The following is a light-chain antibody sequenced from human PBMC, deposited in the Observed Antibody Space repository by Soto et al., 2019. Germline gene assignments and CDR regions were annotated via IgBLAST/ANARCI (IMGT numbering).Light chain of an antibody. CDR3: QHYDISSWT. V-gene: IGKV3-20*01. CDR2: AAS. J-gene: IGKJ1*01. Sequence: EIVMTQSPDTLSFSPGERATLSCRASHTVSSNYLAWCQQRPGQAPRLLIYAASNRATGIPGRFSGSGFGTDFTLTISRLEPEDFAVYYCQHYDISSWTFGQGTKVDIK. CDR1: HTVSSNY.